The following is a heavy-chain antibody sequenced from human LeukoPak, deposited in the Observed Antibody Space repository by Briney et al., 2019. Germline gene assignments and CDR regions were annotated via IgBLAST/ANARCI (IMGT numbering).Heavy chain of an antibody. CDR3: ARDLRGLGVFFDY. J-gene: IGHJ4*02. Sequence: GASVKVSCKPSGYTFTGYYLHLVRQAPGQAMEWMGWINPDSGGASYEEKFQDRGTMTTETSISTEYMELSGLRTDETAVYYCARDLRGLGVFFDYWGQGTLVTVSS. CDR2: INPDSGGA. V-gene: IGHV1-2*02. D-gene: IGHD3-10*01. CDR1: GYTFTGYY.